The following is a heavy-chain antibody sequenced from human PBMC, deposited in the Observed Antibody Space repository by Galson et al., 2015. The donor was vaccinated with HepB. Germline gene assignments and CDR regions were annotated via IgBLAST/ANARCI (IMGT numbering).Heavy chain of an antibody. J-gene: IGHJ4*02. V-gene: IGHV3-7*01. CDR2: IKEGGSEK. CDR3: ARDGVGAMSLDY. Sequence: SLRLSCAASGFTFSSHWMTWVRQAPGKGLEWVGNIKEGGSEKYYVDSVKGRFTISRDNAKNSLYLQMNSLRAEDTAVYYCARDGVGAMSLDYWGQGTLVTVSS. CDR1: GFTFSSHW. D-gene: IGHD1-26*01.